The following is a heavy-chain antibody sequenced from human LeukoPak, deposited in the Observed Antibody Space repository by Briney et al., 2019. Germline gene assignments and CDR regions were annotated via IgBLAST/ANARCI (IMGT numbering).Heavy chain of an antibody. CDR3: AGAASVGVHY. V-gene: IGHV4-61*02. Sequence: SQTLSLTCTVSGGSISSGSYYWSWIRQPAGKGLEWIGRIYTSGSTNYNPSLKSRVTISVDTSKNQFSLKLSSVTAADTAVYYCAGAASVGVHYWGEGTLVTVSS. CDR2: IYTSGST. D-gene: IGHD1-26*01. CDR1: GGSISSGSYY. J-gene: IGHJ4*02.